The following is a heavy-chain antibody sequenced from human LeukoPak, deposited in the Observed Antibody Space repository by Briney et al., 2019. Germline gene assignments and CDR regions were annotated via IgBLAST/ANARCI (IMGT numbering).Heavy chain of an antibody. CDR2: ISGRGIII. Sequence: GGSLRLSCAASGFTFSAYAMGWVRQAPGKGLEWVSYISGRGIIIYYADSVKGRFTISRDNAKNSLYLQLNSVRAEDTAVYYCARGHTVMVNSYFDFWGQGALVTVSS. D-gene: IGHD5-18*01. CDR3: ARGHTVMVNSYFDF. CDR1: GFTFSAYA. V-gene: IGHV3-11*01. J-gene: IGHJ4*02.